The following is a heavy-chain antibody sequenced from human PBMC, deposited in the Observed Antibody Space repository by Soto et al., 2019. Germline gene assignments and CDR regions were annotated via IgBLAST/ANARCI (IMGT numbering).Heavy chain of an antibody. D-gene: IGHD2-15*01. J-gene: IGHJ4*02. CDR3: ARDGGEYCSGGSCYDGGYYFDY. V-gene: IGHV4-31*03. CDR1: GGSISSGGYY. CDR2: IYYSGST. Sequence: PSETLSLTCTVSGGSISSGGYYWSWIRQHPGKGLEWIGYIYYSGSTYYNPSLKSRVTISVDTSKNQFSLKLSSVTAADTAVYYCARDGGEYCSGGSCYDGGYYFDYWGQGTLVTVSS.